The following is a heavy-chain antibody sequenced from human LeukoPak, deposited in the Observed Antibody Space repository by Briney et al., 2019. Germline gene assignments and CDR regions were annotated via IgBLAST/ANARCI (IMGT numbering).Heavy chain of an antibody. J-gene: IGHJ4*02. V-gene: IGHV3-33*01. CDR3: ARSGGGTYFDN. D-gene: IGHD2-15*01. CDR2: IWADGSNT. CDR1: GFIFSTHG. Sequence: GRSLRLSCAASGFIFSTHGMHWVRQAPGKGLEWVAVIWADGSNTDYADSVKGRFTISKDNSKNTLYLQMNSLRAEDTAVYYCARSGGGTYFDNWGQGTLVTVSS.